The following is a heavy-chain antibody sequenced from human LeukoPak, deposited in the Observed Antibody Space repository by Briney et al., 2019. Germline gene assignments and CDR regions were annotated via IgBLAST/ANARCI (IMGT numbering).Heavy chain of an antibody. CDR1: GFTFSSYA. CDR3: AKPPPSHYYDSSGFSGY. CDR2: ISGSGGST. J-gene: IGHJ4*02. Sequence: PGGSLRLSCAASGFTFSSYAMSWVRQAPGKGLEWVSAISGSGGSTYYADSVKGRFTISRDNSKNTLYLQMNSLRAEDTAVYYCAKPPPSHYYDSSGFSGYWGQGTLVTVSS. V-gene: IGHV3-23*01. D-gene: IGHD3-22*01.